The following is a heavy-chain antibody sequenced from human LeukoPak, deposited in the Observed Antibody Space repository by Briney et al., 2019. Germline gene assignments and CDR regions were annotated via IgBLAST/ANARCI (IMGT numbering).Heavy chain of an antibody. J-gene: IGHJ4*02. CDR3: ARGGSNVDY. Sequence: PSETLSLTCTVSGGSISSYYWSWIRQPPGKGLEWIGYINYSGSTNYNPSLKSRVTISADTSKNQFPLKLSSVTAADTAVYYCARGGSNVDYWGQGTLVTVSS. CDR1: GGSISSYY. D-gene: IGHD3-16*01. V-gene: IGHV4-59*01. CDR2: INYSGST.